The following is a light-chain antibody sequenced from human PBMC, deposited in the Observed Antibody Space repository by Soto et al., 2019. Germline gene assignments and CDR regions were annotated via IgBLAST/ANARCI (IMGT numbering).Light chain of an antibody. Sequence: QSALTQPPSASASPGQSVTISCTGTSSDVGGYNYVSWYQQHPGKAPKLMIYEVSNRPSGVSNRFSGSKSGNTASLTISGLQAEDEADYYCVSFTTSRSYVFGTGTKLTVL. CDR1: SSDVGGYNY. V-gene: IGLV2-14*01. CDR3: VSFTTSRSYV. CDR2: EVS. J-gene: IGLJ1*01.